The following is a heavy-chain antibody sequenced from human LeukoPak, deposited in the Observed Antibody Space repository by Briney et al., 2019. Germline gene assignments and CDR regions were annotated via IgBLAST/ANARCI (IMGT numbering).Heavy chain of an antibody. V-gene: IGHV4-4*07. CDR3: ARALLVTTSGYFYYYMDV. CDR2: IYSSGSS. D-gene: IGHD2-8*02. J-gene: IGHJ6*03. Sequence: PSETLSLTCGVSGGPISSFYWTWIRQPVGKGLEWIGRIYSSGSSNYNPSLKSRVTMSVDMSKNQFSLKLSSVTAADTAVYYCARALLVTTSGYFYYYMDVWGKGTTVSVSS. CDR1: GGPISSFY.